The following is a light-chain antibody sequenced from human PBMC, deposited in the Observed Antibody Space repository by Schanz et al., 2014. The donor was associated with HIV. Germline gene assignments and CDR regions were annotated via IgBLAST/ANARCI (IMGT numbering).Light chain of an antibody. Sequence: QSVVTQPPSASGTPGQRVTISCSGSSSNTGSKTVNWPQHLPGSAPQLLIYSDNQRPSGVPDRFSGSKSGASASLAITGLRSEDEADYYCAAWDGSLKVWVFGGGTKLTVL. CDR2: SDN. J-gene: IGLJ3*02. CDR1: SSNTGSKT. V-gene: IGLV1-44*01. CDR3: AAWDGSLKVWV.